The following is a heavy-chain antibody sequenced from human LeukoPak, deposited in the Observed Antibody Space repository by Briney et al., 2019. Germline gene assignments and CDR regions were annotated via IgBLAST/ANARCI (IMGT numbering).Heavy chain of an antibody. J-gene: IGHJ4*02. Sequence: PGGSLRLSCAASGFTFSSYAMSWVRQAPGKGLEWVSAISGSGGSTYYADSVKGRFTISRDNSKNTLYLQMNSLRAEDTAVDYCAKVYCSSTSCPKDYWGQGTLVTVSS. CDR2: ISGSGGST. D-gene: IGHD2-2*01. CDR3: AKVYCSSTSCPKDY. V-gene: IGHV3-23*01. CDR1: GFTFSSYA.